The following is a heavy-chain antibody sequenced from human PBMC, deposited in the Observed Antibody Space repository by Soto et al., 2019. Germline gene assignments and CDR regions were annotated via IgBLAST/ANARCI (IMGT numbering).Heavy chain of an antibody. CDR1: GFTVGNNY. CDR2: IHRGGST. CDR3: ARSANTYGSPFDY. J-gene: IGHJ4*02. V-gene: IGHV3-66*01. D-gene: IGHD3-10*01. Sequence: EVHLVESGGGLVQPGGSLRLSCAASGFTVGNNYMSWVRQAPGKGLEWVSIIHRGGSTSYADSVKGRFTISRDSSKNILYRQINGLTADDTAVYYCARSANTYGSPFDYWGQGALGTVSS.